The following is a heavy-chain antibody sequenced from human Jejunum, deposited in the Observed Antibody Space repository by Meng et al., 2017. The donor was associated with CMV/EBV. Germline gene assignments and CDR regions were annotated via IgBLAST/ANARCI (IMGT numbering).Heavy chain of an antibody. Sequence: VPPHVWGPGLVRSAGTLSLTCSVSGGPISGYYWSWVRQPAGKRLEWIGRFHPGGTTNYNPSLENRITVSVDSSKNQFFLKLTSVTAADTAIYYCARECVGEAYDCQWNYWFDPWGRGTLVTVSS. CDR3: ARECVGEAYDCQWNYWFDP. J-gene: IGHJ5*02. CDR2: FHPGGTT. D-gene: IGHD3-16*01. CDR1: GGPISGYY. V-gene: IGHV4-4*07.